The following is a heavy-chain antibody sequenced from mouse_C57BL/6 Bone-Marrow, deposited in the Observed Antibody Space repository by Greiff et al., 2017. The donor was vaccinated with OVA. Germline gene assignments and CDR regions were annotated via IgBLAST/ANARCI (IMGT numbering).Heavy chain of an antibody. D-gene: IGHD1-1*01. Sequence: VQLQQSGAELVRPGTSVKVSCKASGYALTNYLIEWVKQRPGQGLEWIGVINPGSGGTNYNEKFKGKATLTADKSSSTAYMQLSSLTSEDSAVYFCARRYYGSSYVNYAMDYWGQGTSVTVSS. CDR3: ARRYYGSSYVNYAMDY. CDR2: INPGSGGT. CDR1: GYALTNYL. J-gene: IGHJ4*01. V-gene: IGHV1-54*01.